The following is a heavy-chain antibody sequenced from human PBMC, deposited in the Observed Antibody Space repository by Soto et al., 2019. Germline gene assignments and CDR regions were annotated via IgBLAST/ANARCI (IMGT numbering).Heavy chain of an antibody. D-gene: IGHD3-3*02. Sequence: EVQLVESGGGLVKPGGSLRLSCAASGFSFGTYTMNWVRQAPGKGLEGVAAISSGGAYIYYADSVEGRFTISRDNAQGSLFLVMNSLRAEETALYYCARELASLEYFEDWGQGTLVTVSS. CDR1: GFSFGTYT. CDR2: ISSGGAYI. V-gene: IGHV3-21*02. CDR3: ARELASLEYFED. J-gene: IGHJ1*01.